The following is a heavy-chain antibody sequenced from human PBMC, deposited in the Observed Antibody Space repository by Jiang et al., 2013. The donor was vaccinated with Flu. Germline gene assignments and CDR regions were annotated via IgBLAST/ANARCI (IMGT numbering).Heavy chain of an antibody. CDR3: ARDSITIFGVVNDRRYYYGMDV. V-gene: IGHV1-18*01. J-gene: IGHJ6*02. CDR1: GYTFTSYG. CDR2: ISAYNGNT. Sequence: SGAEVKKPGASVKVSCKASGYTFTSYGISWVRQAPGQGLEWMGWISAYNGNTNYAQKLQGRVTMTTDTSTSTAYMELRSLRSDDTAVYYCARDSITIFGVVNDRRYYYGMDVWGQGTTVTVSS. D-gene: IGHD3-3*01.